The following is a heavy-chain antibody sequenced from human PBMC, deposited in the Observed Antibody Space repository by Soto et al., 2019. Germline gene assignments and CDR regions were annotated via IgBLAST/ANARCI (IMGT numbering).Heavy chain of an antibody. V-gene: IGHV3-21*01. CDR2: ISSSSSYI. D-gene: IGHD6-13*01. CDR3: ARDRVYYYYYGMDV. CDR1: GFTFSSYS. J-gene: IGHJ6*02. Sequence: SGGSLRLSCAASGFTFSSYSMNWVRQAPGKGLEWVSSISSSSSYIYYADSVKGRFTISRDNAKNSLYLQMNSLRAEDTAVYYCARDRVYYYYYGMDVWGQGTTVTSP.